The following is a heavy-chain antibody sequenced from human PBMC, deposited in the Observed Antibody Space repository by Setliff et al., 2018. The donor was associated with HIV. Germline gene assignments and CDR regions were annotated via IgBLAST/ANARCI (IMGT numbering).Heavy chain of an antibody. CDR3: TRDLGYDSFDI. CDR1: GFRFTTYW. Sequence: HLGGSLRLSCAASGFRFTTYWMSWVRQAPGKGLEWLANVKQDGSERYYTDSVRGRFTISRDNAKNSLYLQMNSLRGEDTALYYCTRDLGYDSFDIWGQGTMVTVSS. J-gene: IGHJ3*02. V-gene: IGHV3-7*01. D-gene: IGHD3-22*01. CDR2: VKQDGSER.